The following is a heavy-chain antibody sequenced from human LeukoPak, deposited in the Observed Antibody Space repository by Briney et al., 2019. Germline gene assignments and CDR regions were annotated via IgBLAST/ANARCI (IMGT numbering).Heavy chain of an antibody. CDR1: GYTFTSYY. V-gene: IGHV1-46*01. Sequence: ASVKVSCKASGYTFTSYYMHWVRQAPGQGLEWMGIINPTGGSTSYAQKFQGRVTMTRDTSTSTVYMELSSLRYEDTAVYYCARGGNIVATIYYFDYWGQGTLVTVSS. J-gene: IGHJ4*02. CDR3: ARGGNIVATIYYFDY. D-gene: IGHD5-12*01. CDR2: INPTGGST.